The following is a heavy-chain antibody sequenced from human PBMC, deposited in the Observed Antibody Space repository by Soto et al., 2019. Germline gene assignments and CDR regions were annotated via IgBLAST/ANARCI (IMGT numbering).Heavy chain of an antibody. J-gene: IGHJ6*02. V-gene: IGHV4-59*01. CDR1: GGSISSYY. CDR2: IYYSGST. CDR3: ARLGIVATDSLIGYYGMDV. Sequence: SETLSLTCTVSGGSISSYYWSWIRQPPGKGLEWIGYIYYSGSTNYNPSLKSRVTISVDTSKNQFPLKLSSVTAADTAVYYCARLGIVATDSLIGYYGMDVWGQGTTVTVSS. D-gene: IGHD5-12*01.